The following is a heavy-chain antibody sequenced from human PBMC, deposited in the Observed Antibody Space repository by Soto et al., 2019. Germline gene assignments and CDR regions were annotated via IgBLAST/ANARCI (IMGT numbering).Heavy chain of an antibody. CDR2: ISAYNGKT. Sequence: ASVKVSCKASGYTFTSYGISWVRQAPGQGLEWMGWISAYNGKTNYAQKFQGRVTMTTDKFTSTAYMELSSLRSEDTAVYYFASIIAVAGTREYFQHWGQGTLVTVS. CDR3: ASIIAVAGTREYFQH. V-gene: IGHV1-18*01. CDR1: GYTFTSYG. J-gene: IGHJ1*01. D-gene: IGHD6-19*01.